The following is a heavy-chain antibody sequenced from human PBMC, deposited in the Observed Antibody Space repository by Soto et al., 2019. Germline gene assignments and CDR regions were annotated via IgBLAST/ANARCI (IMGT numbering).Heavy chain of an antibody. J-gene: IGHJ3*02. CDR2: IFSNDGK. CDR3: ARMGWGSYTTAAFDI. Sequence: QVTLKESGPVLVNPTETLTLTCTVSGFSLSNARMGVSWIRQPPGKALEWLAHIFSNDGKSYSTSLKSRLTISTDTSKSQVVLTMTNMDPVDTATYYCARMGWGSYTTAAFDIWGQGTMVTVSS. V-gene: IGHV2-26*01. CDR1: GFSLSNARMG. D-gene: IGHD3-16*01.